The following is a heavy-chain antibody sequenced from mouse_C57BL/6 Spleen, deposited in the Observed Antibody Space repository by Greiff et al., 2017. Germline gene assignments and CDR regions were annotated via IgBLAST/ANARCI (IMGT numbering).Heavy chain of an antibody. J-gene: IGHJ1*03. V-gene: IGHV1-72*01. CDR1: GYTFTSSW. CDR3: ARWDSDFDWYFDV. D-gene: IGHD2-12*01. Sequence: QVQLQQPGAELVKPGASVKLSCKASGYTFTSSWMHWVKQRRGRCLEWIGRIDPNSGGTKYNEKFKSKATLTVDKPSSTAYMQRSSMTSEDSEVYYCARWDSDFDWYFDVWGTGTAVTVSS. CDR2: IDPNSGGT.